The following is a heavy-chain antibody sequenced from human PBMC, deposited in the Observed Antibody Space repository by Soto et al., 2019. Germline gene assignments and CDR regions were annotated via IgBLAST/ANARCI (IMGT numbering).Heavy chain of an antibody. CDR3: AREWAYYDILTGYYSDGMDV. Sequence: PGGSLRLSCAASGFTFSSYWMHWVRQAPGKGLVGVSRINSDGSSTSYADSVKGRFTISRDNAKNTLYLQMNSLRAEDTAVYYCAREWAYYDILTGYYSDGMDVWGQGTTVTVSS. CDR1: GFTFSSYW. J-gene: IGHJ6*02. CDR2: INSDGSST. V-gene: IGHV3-74*01. D-gene: IGHD3-9*01.